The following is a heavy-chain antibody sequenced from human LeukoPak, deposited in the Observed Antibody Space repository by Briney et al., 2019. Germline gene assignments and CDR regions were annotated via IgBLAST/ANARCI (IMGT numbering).Heavy chain of an antibody. CDR2: ISSSSSYI. J-gene: IGHJ4*02. CDR1: GFTFSSYS. D-gene: IGHD3-10*01. CDR3: ARGITMVRGVRALGY. Sequence: GGSLRLSCAASGFTFSSYSMNWVRQAPGKGLEWVSPISSSSSYIYYADSVKGRFTISRDNAKNSLYLQMNSLRAEDTAVYYCARGITMVRGVRALGYWGQGTLVTVSS. V-gene: IGHV3-21*01.